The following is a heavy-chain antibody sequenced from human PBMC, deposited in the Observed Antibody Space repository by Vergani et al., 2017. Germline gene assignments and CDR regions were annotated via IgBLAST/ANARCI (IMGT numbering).Heavy chain of an antibody. J-gene: IGHJ4*02. CDR3: ASIGGAMVHFDY. Sequence: QVQLQESGPGLVKPSETLSLTCTVSGGSISSYYWSWIRQPPGKGLEWIGYSYYSGSTNYNPSLKSRVTISVDTSKNQFSLKLSSVTAADTAVYYCASIGGAMVHFDYWGQGTLVTVSS. CDR2: SYYSGST. D-gene: IGHD5-18*01. V-gene: IGHV4-59*01. CDR1: GGSISSYY.